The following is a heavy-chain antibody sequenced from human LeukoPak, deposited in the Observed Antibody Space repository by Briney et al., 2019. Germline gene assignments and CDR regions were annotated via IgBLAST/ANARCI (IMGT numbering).Heavy chain of an antibody. CDR2: IKQGGGEK. J-gene: IGHJ4*02. D-gene: IGHD4-11*01. CDR1: GFTFSTYW. V-gene: IGHV3-7*01. CDR3: ARDRHDYTHYFDY. Sequence: PGGSLRLSCAASGFTFSTYWMSWVRQAPGKGLEWVANIKQGGGEKYYVDSVKGRFTISRDNAKNSLHLQMNSLRAEDTAVYYCARDRHDYTHYFDYWGQGTLVTVSS.